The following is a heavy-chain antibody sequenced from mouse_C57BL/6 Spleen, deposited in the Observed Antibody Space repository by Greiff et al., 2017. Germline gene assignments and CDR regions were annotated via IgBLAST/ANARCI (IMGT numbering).Heavy chain of an antibody. J-gene: IGHJ4*01. V-gene: IGHV5-9-1*02. CDR3: TRDKVGWLRAMDY. CDR2: ISSGGDYI. Sequence: EVHLVESGEGLVKPGGSPKLSCAASGFTFSSYAMSWVRQTPEKRLEWVAYISSGGDYIYYADTVKGRFTISRDNARNTLYLQMSSLKSEDTAMYYCTRDKVGWLRAMDYWGQGTSVTVSS. CDR1: GFTFSSYA. D-gene: IGHD1-1*02.